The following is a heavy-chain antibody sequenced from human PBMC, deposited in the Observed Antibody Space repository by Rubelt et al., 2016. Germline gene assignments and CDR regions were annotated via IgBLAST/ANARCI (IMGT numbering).Heavy chain of an antibody. Sequence: LGGIGEINHSGSTNYNPSLKSRVTISVDTSKNQFSLKLSSVTAADTAVYYCARDPWRIAAAGNRTADYWGQGTLVTVSS. CDR3: ARDPWRIAAAGNRTADY. J-gene: IGHJ4*02. D-gene: IGHD6-13*01. CDR2: INHSGST. V-gene: IGHV4-34*01.